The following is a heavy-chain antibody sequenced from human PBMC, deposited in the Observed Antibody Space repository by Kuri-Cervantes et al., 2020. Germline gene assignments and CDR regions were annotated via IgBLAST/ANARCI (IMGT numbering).Heavy chain of an antibody. J-gene: IGHJ4*02. CDR2: IKQDGSEK. Sequence: GESLKISCTASGFTFGDYAMSWVRQAPGKGLEWVANIKQDGSEKYYVDSAKGRFTISRDNAKNSLYLQMNSLRAEDTAVYFCTNWRGGGDYWGQGTLVTVSS. CDR1: GFTFGDYA. CDR3: TNWRGGGDY. D-gene: IGHD3-10*01. V-gene: IGHV3-7*01.